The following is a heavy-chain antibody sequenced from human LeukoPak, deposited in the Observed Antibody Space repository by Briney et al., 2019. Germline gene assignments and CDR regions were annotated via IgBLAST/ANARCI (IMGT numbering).Heavy chain of an antibody. CDR1: GFTVSSNY. CDR3: AMGYYYDSSGRSSGLNDY. J-gene: IGHJ4*02. D-gene: IGHD3-22*01. V-gene: IGHV3-66*01. CDR2: IYSGGST. Sequence: GGSLRLSCAASGFTVSSNYMSWVRQAPGKGLEWGSVIYSGGSTYYADSVKGRFTISRDNSKNTLYLQMNSLRAEDTAVYYCAMGYYYDSSGRSSGLNDYWGQGTLVTVSS.